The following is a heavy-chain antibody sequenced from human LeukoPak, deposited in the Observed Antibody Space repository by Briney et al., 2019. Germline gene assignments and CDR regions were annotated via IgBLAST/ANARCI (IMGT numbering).Heavy chain of an antibody. Sequence: GASMKVSCKASGYTFSDYYIHWMRQAPGQGLEWMGWINPNSGGTNYAQKFQGRVTMTRDTSISTAYMELSRLRSDDTAVYYCAREYCSSTSCYVDPWGQGTLVTVSS. CDR1: GYTFSDYY. D-gene: IGHD2-2*01. CDR2: INPNSGGT. V-gene: IGHV1-2*02. J-gene: IGHJ5*02. CDR3: AREYCSSTSCYVDP.